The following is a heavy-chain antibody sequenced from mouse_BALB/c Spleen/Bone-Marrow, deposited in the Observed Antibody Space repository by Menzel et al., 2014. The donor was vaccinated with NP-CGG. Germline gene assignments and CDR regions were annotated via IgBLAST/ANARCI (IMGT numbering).Heavy chain of an antibody. CDR2: ISYSGST. Sequence: VQLQQSGPGLVKPSQSLSLTCTVTGYSITSDYAWNWIRQFPGNILEWMGYISYSGSTSYNPSLKSRISITRDTSKNQFFLQLNSVTTEDTATYYCARKALYYAMDYWGQGTSVTVSS. CDR3: ARKALYYAMDY. V-gene: IGHV3-2*02. J-gene: IGHJ4*01. CDR1: GYSITSDYA.